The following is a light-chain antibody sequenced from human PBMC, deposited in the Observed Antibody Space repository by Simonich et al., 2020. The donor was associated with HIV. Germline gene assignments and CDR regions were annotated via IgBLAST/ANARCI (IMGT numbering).Light chain of an antibody. CDR3: QQYNNWPPMT. Sequence: EIVMTQSPATLSVSPGERATLSCRASQSVSSNLAWYQQKPGQAPRLLIDGASTRANGIPARFSGSGSGTEFTLTISSMQSEDFAVYYCQQYNNWPPMTFGGGTKVEIK. J-gene: IGKJ4*01. V-gene: IGKV3-15*01. CDR1: QSVSSN. CDR2: GAS.